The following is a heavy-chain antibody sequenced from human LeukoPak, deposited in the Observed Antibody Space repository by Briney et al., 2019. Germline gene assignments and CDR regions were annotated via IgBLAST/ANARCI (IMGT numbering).Heavy chain of an antibody. CDR1: GGTSSSYA. V-gene: IGHV1-69*13. J-gene: IGHJ4*02. CDR3: ARGAGKYIDSSLDY. D-gene: IGHD3-10*01. Sequence: GASVNVSCKASGGTSSSYAISWVRQAPGQGLEWMGGIIPIFGTANYAQKFQGRVTITADESTTTAYMELSSLRSEDTAVYYCARGAGKYIDSSLDYWGQGTLVTVSS. CDR2: IIPIFGTA.